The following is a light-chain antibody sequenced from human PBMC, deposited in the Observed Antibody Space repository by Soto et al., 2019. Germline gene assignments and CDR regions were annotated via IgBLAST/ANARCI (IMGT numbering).Light chain of an antibody. Sequence: EIVLTQSPGTLSLSPGERATLSCRASESVSSSSLAWYQQKPGQAPRLLIYGISTRATGIPDRFSGSGSGTDFSLTISRLEPEDFAVYYCQQYGGSPRTFGQGTKVKIK. CDR3: QQYGGSPRT. J-gene: IGKJ1*01. V-gene: IGKV3-20*01. CDR2: GIS. CDR1: ESVSSSS.